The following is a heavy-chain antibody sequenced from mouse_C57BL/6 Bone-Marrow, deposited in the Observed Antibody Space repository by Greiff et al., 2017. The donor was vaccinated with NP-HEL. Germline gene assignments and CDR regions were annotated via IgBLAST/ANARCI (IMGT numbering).Heavy chain of an antibody. J-gene: IGHJ3*01. V-gene: IGHV1-55*01. CDR3: ARWGLPWLGSFAY. CDR1: GYTFTSYW. CDR2: IYPGSDST. Sequence: QVQLQQPGAELVKPGASVKMSCKASGYTFTSYWITWVKQRPGQGLEWIGDIYPGSDSTNYNEKFKSKATLTVDTSSSTAYMQLSSLTSEDSAVYYGARWGLPWLGSFAYWGQGTLVTVSA. D-gene: IGHD2-4*01.